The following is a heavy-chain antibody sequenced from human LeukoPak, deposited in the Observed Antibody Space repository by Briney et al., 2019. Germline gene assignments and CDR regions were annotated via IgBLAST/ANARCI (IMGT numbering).Heavy chain of an antibody. V-gene: IGHV3-53*01. CDR3: ARRAGAYSHPYDY. CDR2: IYSGTI. CDR1: GFTVSSNS. Sequence: GGSLRLSCTVSGFTVSSNSMSWVRQAPGKGLEWVSFIYSGTIHYSDSVKGRFTISRDNSMNTLYLQMNSLRAEDTAVYYCARRAGAYSHPYDYWGQGTLVTVSS. J-gene: IGHJ4*02. D-gene: IGHD4/OR15-4a*01.